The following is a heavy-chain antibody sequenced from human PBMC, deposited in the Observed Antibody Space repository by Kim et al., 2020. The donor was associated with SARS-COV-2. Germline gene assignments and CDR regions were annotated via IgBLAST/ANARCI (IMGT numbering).Heavy chain of an antibody. CDR1: GFTFSSYA. CDR3: ASTGGTGTFNY. V-gene: IGHV3-30-3*01. J-gene: IGHJ4*02. CDR2: ISYDGGNK. D-gene: IGHD1-1*01. Sequence: GGSLRLSCAASGFTFSSYAMHWVRQAPGKGLEWVSVISYDGGNKYYADSVKGQFTISRDTSKNTQYLQMNRRRAEDTAVYYCASTGGTGTFNYWGQGNLVTV.